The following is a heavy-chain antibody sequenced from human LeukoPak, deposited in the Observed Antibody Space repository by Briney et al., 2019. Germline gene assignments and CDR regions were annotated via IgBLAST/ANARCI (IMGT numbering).Heavy chain of an antibody. D-gene: IGHD6-13*01. V-gene: IGHV1-2*02. CDR3: ARGGIAAEGNRYFDL. CDR2: INPNSGGT. Sequence: GASVKVSCKASGYTFTGYYMHWVRQAPGQGLGWMGWINPNSGGTNYAQKFQGRVTMTRDTSISTAYMELSRLRSDDTAVYYCARGGIAAEGNRYFDLWGRGTLVTVSS. J-gene: IGHJ2*01. CDR1: GYTFTGYY.